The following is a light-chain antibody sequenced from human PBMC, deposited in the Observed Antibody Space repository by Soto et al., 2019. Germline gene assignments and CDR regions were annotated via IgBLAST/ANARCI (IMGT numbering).Light chain of an antibody. Sequence: DIQMTQSPSTLSASVGDRVTITCRASQSMSSWLAWYQQKPGKAPKLLIYKASTLESGVPSRFSGSGSGTEFNLTISSLQPDDFASYHCQQYHSYPYSFGQGTKLEIK. CDR1: QSMSSW. CDR2: KAS. J-gene: IGKJ2*03. CDR3: QQYHSYPYS. V-gene: IGKV1-5*03.